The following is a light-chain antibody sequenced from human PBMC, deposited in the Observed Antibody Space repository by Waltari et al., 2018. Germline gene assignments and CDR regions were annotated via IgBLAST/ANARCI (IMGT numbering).Light chain of an antibody. CDR1: NSAVVGFNY. J-gene: IGLJ2*01. V-gene: IGLV2-14*01. CDR2: EVT. Sequence: QSALTQPASVSGSPGQSITISCTGTNSAVVGFNYFSWSQHTPGKAPKLVIYEVTHRPSGASYRFSGSKSGNTASLTISGLQAEDEADYYCCSYANSRTVIFGGGTKLTVL. CDR3: CSYANSRTVI.